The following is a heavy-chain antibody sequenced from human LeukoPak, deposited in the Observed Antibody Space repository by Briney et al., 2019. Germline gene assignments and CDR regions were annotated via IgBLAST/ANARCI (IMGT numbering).Heavy chain of an antibody. D-gene: IGHD1-26*01. Sequence: ASVKVSCKVSGYTLTELSMHWVRQAPGKRLEWMGGFDPEDGETIYAQKFQGRVTMTEDTSTDTAYMELSSLRSEDTAVYYCATVERGSYWPGPHHLDAFDIWGQGTMVTVSS. V-gene: IGHV1-24*01. J-gene: IGHJ3*02. CDR2: FDPEDGET. CDR3: ATVERGSYWPGPHHLDAFDI. CDR1: GYTLTELS.